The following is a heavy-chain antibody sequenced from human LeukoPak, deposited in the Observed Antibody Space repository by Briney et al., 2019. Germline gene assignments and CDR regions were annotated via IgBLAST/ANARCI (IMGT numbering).Heavy chain of an antibody. V-gene: IGHV4-59*12. CDR2: IYYSGST. D-gene: IGHD6-19*01. CDR3: ARRQQWLARYFDY. J-gene: IGHJ4*02. CDR1: GGSISSYY. Sequence: SETLSLTCTVSGGSISSYYWSWIRQPPGKGLEWIGYIYYSGSTNYNPSLKSRVTISVDTSKNQFSLKLSSVTAADTAVYYCARRQQWLARYFDYWGQGTLVTVSS.